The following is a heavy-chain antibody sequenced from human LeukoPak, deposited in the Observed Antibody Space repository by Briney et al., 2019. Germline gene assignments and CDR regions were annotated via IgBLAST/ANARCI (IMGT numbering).Heavy chain of an antibody. CDR1: GYTFTGYY. V-gene: IGHV1-18*04. D-gene: IGHD3-22*01. CDR3: ARVRGYYDSSGPRDY. J-gene: IGHJ4*02. CDR2: ISAYNGNT. Sequence: GASVKVSCKASGYTFTGYYMHWVRQAPGQGLEWMGWISAYNGNTNYAQKLQGRVTMTTDTSTSTAYMELRSLRSDDTAVYYCARVRGYYDSSGPRDYWGQGTLVTVSS.